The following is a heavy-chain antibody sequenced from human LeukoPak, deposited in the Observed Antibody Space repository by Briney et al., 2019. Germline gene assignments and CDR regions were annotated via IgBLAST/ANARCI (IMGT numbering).Heavy chain of an antibody. CDR2: ISGSDDGT. CDR3: ATSSGWPFDY. J-gene: IGHJ4*02. Sequence: GGSLRLSCAASGFTFSTYAMSWVRQIPGKGLEWVSAISGSDDGTYYADSVKGRFTISRDNSRNTLYLQMNTLRAEDTAVYYCATSSGWPFDYWGQGTLVTVSS. CDR1: GFTFSTYA. D-gene: IGHD6-19*01. V-gene: IGHV3-23*01.